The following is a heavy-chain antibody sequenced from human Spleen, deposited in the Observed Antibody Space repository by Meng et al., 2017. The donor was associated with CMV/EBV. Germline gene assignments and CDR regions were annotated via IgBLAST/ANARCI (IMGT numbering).Heavy chain of an antibody. CDR2: INPVSGVT. CDR1: GYTFTSYY. J-gene: IGHJ6*02. CDR3: ARDSFLYYYTMDV. Sequence: ASVKVSCKASGYTFTSYYIHWVRQAPGQGLEWMGIINPVSGVTTYAQKFQGRVTMARDTSTTTVYMEMSSLRSEDTAVYYCARDSFLYYYTMDVWGQGTTVTVSS. V-gene: IGHV1-46*01.